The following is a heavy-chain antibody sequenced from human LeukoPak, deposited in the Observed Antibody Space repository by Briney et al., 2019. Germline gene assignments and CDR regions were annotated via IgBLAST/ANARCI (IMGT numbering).Heavy chain of an antibody. CDR1: GFTFSSYG. CDR2: ISYDGSNK. CDR3: AKEYGSGSYYNTFDY. D-gene: IGHD3-10*01. Sequence: PGGSLRLSCAASGFTFSSYGMHWVRQASGKGLEWVAVISYDGSNKYYADSVKGRFTISRDNSKNTLYLQMNSLRAEDTAVYYCAKEYGSGSYYNTFDYWGQGTLVTVSS. J-gene: IGHJ4*02. V-gene: IGHV3-30*18.